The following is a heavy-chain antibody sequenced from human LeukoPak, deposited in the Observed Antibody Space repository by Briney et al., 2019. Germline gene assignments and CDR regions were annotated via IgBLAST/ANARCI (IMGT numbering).Heavy chain of an antibody. CDR1: SDSISSGGYY. CDR2: IYYSGTT. D-gene: IGHD3-10*01. CDR3: ARTSGGYRHMYHFDC. J-gene: IGHJ4*02. Sequence: SETLSLTCTVSSDSISSGGYYWSWIRQHPGKGLEWIGYIYYSGTTYYNPSLRTRVTISVDTSKNQFSLKLSSVTAADTAVYYCARTSGGYRHMYHFDCWGRGTLVTVSS. V-gene: IGHV4-31*03.